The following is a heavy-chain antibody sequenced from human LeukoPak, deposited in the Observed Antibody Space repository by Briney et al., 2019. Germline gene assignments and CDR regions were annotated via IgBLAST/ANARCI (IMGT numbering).Heavy chain of an antibody. J-gene: IGHJ4*02. CDR1: GGSISSYY. V-gene: IGHV4-59*08. D-gene: IGHD5-18*01. CDR3: ARHIRGYSYGPFDY. Sequence: SETLSLTCTVSGGSISSYYWSWIRQPPGKGLEWIGYIYYSGSTNYNPSLKSRVTISVDTSKNQFSLKLTSVTAADTAVYYCARHIRGYSYGPFDYWGQGTLVTVSS. CDR2: IYYSGST.